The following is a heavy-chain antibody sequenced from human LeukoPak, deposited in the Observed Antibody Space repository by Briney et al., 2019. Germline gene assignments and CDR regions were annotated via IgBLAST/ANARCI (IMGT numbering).Heavy chain of an antibody. V-gene: IGHV3-33*01. D-gene: IGHD5-12*01. CDR1: GFTFSNYD. J-gene: IGHJ6*02. CDR3: ARVEVPRTKHSGHDYYAMDV. Sequence: PGGSLRLSCAASGFTFSNYDMHWVRQAPGKGLEWVSVIWYDGSNRFYADSVKGRFTISRDNSLSTLYLQMSSLSAEDTAVYYCARVEVPRTKHSGHDYYAMDVWGQGATVTVSS. CDR2: IWYDGSNR.